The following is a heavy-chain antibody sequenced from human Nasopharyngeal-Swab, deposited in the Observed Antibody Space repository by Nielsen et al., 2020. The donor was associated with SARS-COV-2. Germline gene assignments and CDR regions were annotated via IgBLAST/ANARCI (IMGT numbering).Heavy chain of an antibody. Sequence: CAASGFTFSSFGMHWVRQAPGKGLEWVAVISYDGSNKYYADSVKGRFTISRDNSKNTLYLQMNSLRAEDTAVYYCAKGEHDYGDYIYWFDPWGQGTLVTVSS. D-gene: IGHD4-17*01. CDR2: ISYDGSNK. CDR1: GFTFSSFG. CDR3: AKGEHDYGDYIYWFDP. V-gene: IGHV3-30*18. J-gene: IGHJ5*02.